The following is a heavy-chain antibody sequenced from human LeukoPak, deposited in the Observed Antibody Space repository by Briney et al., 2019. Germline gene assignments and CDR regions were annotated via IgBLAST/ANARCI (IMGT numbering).Heavy chain of an antibody. J-gene: IGHJ4*02. V-gene: IGHV3-21*01. D-gene: IGHD3-22*01. CDR2: ISSSSSYI. CDR1: GFTFSNAW. Sequence: GGSLRLSCAASGFTFSNAWMNWVRQAPGKGLEWVSSISSSSSYIYYADSVKGRFTISRDNAKNSLYLQMNSLRAEDTAVYYCARAKTTYYYDSSGYYERPGYFDYWGQGTLVTVSS. CDR3: ARAKTTYYYDSSGYYERPGYFDY.